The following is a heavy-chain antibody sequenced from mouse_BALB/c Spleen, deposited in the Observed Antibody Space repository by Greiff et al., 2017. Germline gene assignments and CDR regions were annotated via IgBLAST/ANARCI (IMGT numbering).Heavy chain of an antibody. V-gene: IGHV1-69*02. CDR2: IYPSDSYT. D-gene: IGHD2-3*01. J-gene: IGHJ4*01. CDR3: TRGDGYFPMDY. Sequence: VQLQQPGAELVRPGASVKLSCKASGYTFTSYWINWVKQRPGQGLEWIGNIYPSDSYTNYNQKFKDKATLTVDKSSSTAYMQLSSPTSEDSAVYYCTRGDGYFPMDYWGQGTSVTVSS. CDR1: GYTFTSYW.